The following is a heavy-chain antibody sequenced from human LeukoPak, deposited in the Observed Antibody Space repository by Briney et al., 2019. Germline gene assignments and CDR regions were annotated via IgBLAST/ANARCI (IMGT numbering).Heavy chain of an antibody. V-gene: IGHV1-69*13. Sequence: GASVKVSCKASAYTFTGYYMHWVRQAPGQGLEWMGGITPIFGTANYAQKFQGRVTITADESTNTVYMELSSLRSEDTAVYYCARVVSTSEYDTSGYFAPFYYWGQGTLVTVSS. CDR3: ARVVSTSEYDTSGYFAPFYY. D-gene: IGHD3-22*01. CDR1: AYTFTGYY. J-gene: IGHJ4*02. CDR2: ITPIFGTA.